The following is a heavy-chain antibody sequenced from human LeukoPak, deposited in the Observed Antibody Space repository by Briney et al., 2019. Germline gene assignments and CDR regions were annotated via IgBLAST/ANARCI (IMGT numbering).Heavy chain of an antibody. CDR2: IYYSGSS. D-gene: IGHD1-14*01. J-gene: IGHJ4*02. CDR3: ARRNRSTGSGFDF. CDR1: GGSISSGGYY. V-gene: IGHV4-30-4*08. Sequence: SETLSLTCTVSGGSISSGGYYWSWIRQHPGKGLEWIGYIYYSGSSYYNPSLKSRVSISVDTSKNQFSLKLSSVTAADTAVYYCARRNRSTGSGFDFWGRGTLVTVSS.